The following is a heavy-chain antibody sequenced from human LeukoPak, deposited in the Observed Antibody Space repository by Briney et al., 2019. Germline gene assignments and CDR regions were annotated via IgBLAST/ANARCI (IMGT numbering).Heavy chain of an antibody. D-gene: IGHD3-22*01. Sequence: PGGSLRLSCAASGFTFSTYWMHWVRQAPGKGLVWVSRIKSDGGTNYAGSVEGRFTISRDNAKKTVSLQMNSLRPEDTGVYYCARAPSEIGGYYPEYFRHWGQGTLVTVSS. J-gene: IGHJ1*01. V-gene: IGHV3-74*01. CDR3: ARAPSEIGGYYPEYFRH. CDR2: IKSDGGT. CDR1: GFTFSTYW.